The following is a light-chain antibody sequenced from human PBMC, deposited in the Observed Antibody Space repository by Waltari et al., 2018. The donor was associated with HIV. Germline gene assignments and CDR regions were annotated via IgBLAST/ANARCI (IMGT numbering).Light chain of an antibody. J-gene: IGKJ2*01. CDR2: GAS. CDR3: QQYDRSPYT. CDR1: QSLSSSY. V-gene: IGKV3-20*01. Sequence: EIVLTQSPGTLSLSPGERATLSCRASQSLSSSYLAWYQQKPVQAPRLLFFGASSRATGIPDRFSGSGSGTDFTLTISRLEPEDFAVYFCQQYDRSPYTFGQGTRLEI.